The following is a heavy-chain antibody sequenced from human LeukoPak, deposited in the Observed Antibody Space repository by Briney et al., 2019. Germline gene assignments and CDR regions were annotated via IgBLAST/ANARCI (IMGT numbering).Heavy chain of an antibody. Sequence: PGESLKISCKGSGYSFTSYWIGWVRQMPGKGLEWMGIIYPGDSDTRYSPSFQGQVTISADKSISTAYLQWSSLKASDTAMYHCARRGYCSSTSCYPYYYYMDVWGKGTTVTVSS. J-gene: IGHJ6*03. D-gene: IGHD2-2*01. CDR1: GYSFTSYW. CDR3: ARRGYCSSTSCYPYYYYMDV. CDR2: IYPGDSDT. V-gene: IGHV5-51*01.